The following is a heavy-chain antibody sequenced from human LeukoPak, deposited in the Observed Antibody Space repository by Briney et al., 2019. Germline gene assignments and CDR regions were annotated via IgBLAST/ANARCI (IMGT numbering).Heavy chain of an antibody. D-gene: IGHD6-13*01. CDR1: GYTFTGYY. J-gene: IGHJ4*02. CDR2: IIPIFGTA. V-gene: IGHV1-69*05. Sequence: SVKVSCKASGYTFTGYYMHWVRQAPGQGLEWMGGIIPIFGTANYAQKFQGRVTITTDESTSTAYMELSSLRSEDTAVYYCARSGLGIAAAGTSPFDYWGQGTLVTVSS. CDR3: ARSGLGIAAAGTSPFDY.